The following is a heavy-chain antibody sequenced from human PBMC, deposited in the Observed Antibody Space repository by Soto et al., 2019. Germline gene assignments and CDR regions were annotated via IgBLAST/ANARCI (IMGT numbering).Heavy chain of an antibody. V-gene: IGHV1-69*01. CDR3: PSSVVGPGNFDS. CDR1: GGTFSSYA. D-gene: IGHD1-26*01. CDR2: IIPIFGTA. J-gene: IGHJ4*02. Sequence: QVHLVQSGAEVKKPGSSVKVSCQASGGTFSSYAISWVRQAPGHGLEWMGGIIPIFGTANYAQKFQGRVTITADESTSTAYMELSSLRSEVAAVYYCPSSVVGPGNFDSWVQGSLVTVPS.